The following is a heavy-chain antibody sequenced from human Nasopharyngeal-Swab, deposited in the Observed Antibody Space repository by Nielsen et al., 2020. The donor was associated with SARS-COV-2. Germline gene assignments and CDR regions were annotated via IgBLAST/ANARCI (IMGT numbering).Heavy chain of an antibody. D-gene: IGHD3-10*01. CDR1: GVSVSRNNAA. Sequence: LRLSCAISGVSVSRNNAAWNWLRQSPSRGLEWLGRTYYRSQWYSDYAESVKSRITINPDTAKNQFSMQLNSVTPEDTAVYHRARDRGALNVWGQGTTVTVSS. CDR2: TYYRSQWYS. J-gene: IGHJ6*02. CDR3: ARDRGALNV. V-gene: IGHV6-1*01.